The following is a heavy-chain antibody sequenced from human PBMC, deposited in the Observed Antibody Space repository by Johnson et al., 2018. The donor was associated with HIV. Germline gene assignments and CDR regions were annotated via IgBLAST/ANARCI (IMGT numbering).Heavy chain of an antibody. D-gene: IGHD3-10*01. CDR2: MWYDGSNK. V-gene: IGHV3-33*01. J-gene: IGHJ3*02. Sequence: QVQLVESGGGVIQPGRSLRLSCAASGFTFRNYGMHWVRQAPGKGLEWVAVMWYDGSNKYYADSVKGRFTISRDNAKNSLYLQMNSLRAEDTAVYYCARDSVGSPSAFDIWGQGTMVTVSS. CDR1: GFTFRNYG. CDR3: ARDSVGSPSAFDI.